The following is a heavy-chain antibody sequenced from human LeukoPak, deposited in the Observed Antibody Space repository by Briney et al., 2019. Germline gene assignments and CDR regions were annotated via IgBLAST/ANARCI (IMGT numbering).Heavy chain of an antibody. CDR3: ARERVAGYGPPVDY. CDR1: GGSISSGGYY. CDR2: IYHSGST. J-gene: IGHJ4*02. Sequence: PSETLSLTCTVSGGSISSGGYYWSWIRQPPGKGLEWIGYIYHSGSTYYNPSLKSRVTISVDRSKNQFSLKLSSVTAADTAVYYCARERVAGYGPPVDYWGQGTLVTVSS. D-gene: IGHD6-19*01. V-gene: IGHV4-30-2*01.